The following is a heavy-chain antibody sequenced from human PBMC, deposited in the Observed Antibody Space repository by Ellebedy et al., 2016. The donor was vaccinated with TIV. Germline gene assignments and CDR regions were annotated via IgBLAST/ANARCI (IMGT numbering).Heavy chain of an antibody. J-gene: IGHJ2*01. Sequence: ASVKVSCKASGGTFSSYAISWVRQAPGQGLEWMGIINPSGGSTSYAQKLQGRVTMTRDTSTSTVYMELSRLRTDDTAVYYCARGGPVITIFGVVPNYWYFDLWGRGTLVTVSS. CDR2: INPSGGST. D-gene: IGHD3-3*01. CDR3: ARGGPVITIFGVVPNYWYFDL. V-gene: IGHV1-46*04. CDR1: GGTFSSYA.